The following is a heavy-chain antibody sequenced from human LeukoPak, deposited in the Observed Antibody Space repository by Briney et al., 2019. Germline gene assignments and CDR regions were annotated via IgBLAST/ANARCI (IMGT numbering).Heavy chain of an antibody. CDR3: ARRGAVAGTIYAMDV. D-gene: IGHD6-19*01. V-gene: IGHV3-74*03. J-gene: IGHJ6*02. CDR2: IYNDGIST. CDR1: GFTFTSYW. Sequence: PGGSLRLSCAASGFTFTSYWMDWVRHAPGKGLVWVSRIYNDGISTAYADFVKGRFTISRDNAKNTLYLQMNSLRADDTAVYYCARRGAVAGTIYAMDVWGQGTTVTVSS.